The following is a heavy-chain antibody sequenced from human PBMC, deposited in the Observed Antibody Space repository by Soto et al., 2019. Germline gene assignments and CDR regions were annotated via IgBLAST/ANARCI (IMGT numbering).Heavy chain of an antibody. V-gene: IGHV3-15*01. CDR3: TTGLAAAGTNY. CDR2: IKSKTDGGTT. J-gene: IGHJ4*02. D-gene: IGHD6-13*01. Sequence: PGGSLRLSCAASGFTFNAAWISWGRQAPGKGLEWIGRIKSKTDGGTTDFAAPVKGRFSLSRDDSKNTVYLQMNSLKIEDTAVYYCTTGLAAAGTNYWGQGTLVTVSS. CDR1: GFTFNAAW.